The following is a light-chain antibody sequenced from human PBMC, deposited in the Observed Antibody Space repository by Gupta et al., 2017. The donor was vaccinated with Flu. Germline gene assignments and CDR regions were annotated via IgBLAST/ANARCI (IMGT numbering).Light chain of an antibody. CDR3: GSWDDSLSTWV. V-gene: IGLV1-47*01. CDR2: KNN. Sequence: QSVLTQPPSASVTPGQGVTISCSGSSSNIARNYVYWYQQFPGTAPKLLIYKNNQRPSGVPDRFSGSKSGTSASLAISGLRSDDEVDYYCGSWDDSLSTWVFGGGTRLTVL. CDR1: SSNIARNY. J-gene: IGLJ3*02.